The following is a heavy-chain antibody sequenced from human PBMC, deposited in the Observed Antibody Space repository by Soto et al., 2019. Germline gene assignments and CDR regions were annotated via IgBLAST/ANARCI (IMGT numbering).Heavy chain of an antibody. D-gene: IGHD3-22*01. V-gene: IGHV4-34*01. Sequence: SETLSLTCAVYGGSFSGYYWSWIRQPPGKGLEWIGEINHSGSTNYNPSLKSRVTISVDTSKNQFSLKLSSVTAADTAVYYCASEYYYDSSGYYAFDIWGQGTMVTVAS. CDR1: GGSFSGYY. CDR2: INHSGST. CDR3: ASEYYYDSSGYYAFDI. J-gene: IGHJ3*02.